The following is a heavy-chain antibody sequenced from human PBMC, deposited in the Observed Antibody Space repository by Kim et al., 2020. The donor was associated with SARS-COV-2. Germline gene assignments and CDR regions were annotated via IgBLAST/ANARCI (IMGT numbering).Heavy chain of an antibody. J-gene: IGHJ4*02. CDR1: GFTFDDYA. CDR2: ISWDNDDI. Sequence: GGSLRLSCAASGFTFDDYAMHWVRQVQGKGPEWVAGISWDNDDIAYADSVKGRFTVSRDNAKNSLYLQMNSLRPEDTAFYYCAKDTVETFYFDDSGFDHWGQGTLVTVSS. CDR3: AKDTVETFYFDDSGFDH. D-gene: IGHD3-22*01. V-gene: IGHV3-9*01.